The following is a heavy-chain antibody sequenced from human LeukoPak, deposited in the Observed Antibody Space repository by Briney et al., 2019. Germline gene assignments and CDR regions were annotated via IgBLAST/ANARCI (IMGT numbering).Heavy chain of an antibody. CDR3: ASSYDFWSGGGYNWFDP. CDR2: IIPIFGTA. Sequence: SVKVSCKASGGTFSSYAISWVRQAPGQGLEWMGGIIPIFGTANYAQKFQGRVTITTDESTSTAYMELSSLRSEDTAVYYCASSYDFWSGGGYNWFDPWGQGTLVTVSS. CDR1: GGTFSSYA. D-gene: IGHD3-3*01. J-gene: IGHJ5*02. V-gene: IGHV1-69*05.